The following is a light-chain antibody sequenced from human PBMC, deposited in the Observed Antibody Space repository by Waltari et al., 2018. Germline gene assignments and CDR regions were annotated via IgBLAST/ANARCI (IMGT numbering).Light chain of an antibody. Sequence: QLVLTQSPSASASLGASVKIPCTLSGEHSLYDLAWHQQHRERGARFLMRLNSDGSHTKGDGIPDRFSGSSSGAERYLIISSLQYEDEADYYCQTWDPYIVVFGGGTKLTVL. J-gene: IGLJ2*01. CDR2: LNSDGSH. CDR3: QTWDPYIVV. V-gene: IGLV4-69*01. CDR1: GEHSLYD.